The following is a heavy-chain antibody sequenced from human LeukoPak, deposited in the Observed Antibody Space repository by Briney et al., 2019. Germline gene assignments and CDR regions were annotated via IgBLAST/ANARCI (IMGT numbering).Heavy chain of an antibody. Sequence: GGSLRLSCAASGFTFSSYSMNWVHQAPGKGLEWVSSISSSSYIYYAGSVKGRFTISRDNAKNSLYLQMNSLRAEDTAVYYCARVNLQYYDFWSGYPPDYWGQGTLVTVSS. CDR1: GFTFSSYS. CDR3: ARVNLQYYDFWSGYPPDY. V-gene: IGHV3-21*01. J-gene: IGHJ4*02. D-gene: IGHD3-3*01. CDR2: ISSSSYI.